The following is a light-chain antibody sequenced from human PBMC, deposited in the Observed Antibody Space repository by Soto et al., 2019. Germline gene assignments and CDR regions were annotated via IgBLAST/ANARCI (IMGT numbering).Light chain of an antibody. CDR3: SSYTSSSRV. J-gene: IGLJ1*01. CDR1: SGDVGGYNY. CDR2: EVS. V-gene: IGLV2-14*01. Sequence: QSALTQPASVSGSPGQSITISCTGTSGDVGGYNYVSWYQQHPGKTPKLMIYEVSNRPSGVSNRFSGSKSGNTASLTISGLQAEDEADYYCSSYTSSSRVFGTGTKVTVL.